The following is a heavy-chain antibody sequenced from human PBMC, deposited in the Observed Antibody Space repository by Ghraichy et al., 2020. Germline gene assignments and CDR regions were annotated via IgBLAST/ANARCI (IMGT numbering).Heavy chain of an antibody. V-gene: IGHV3-30*04. D-gene: IGHD4-17*01. CDR2: ISYDGSNK. CDR1: GFTFSSYA. CDR3: ARVPAGGDYGDL. J-gene: IGHJ5*02. Sequence: GGSPRLSCAASGFTFSSYAMHWVRQAPGKGLEWVAVISYDGSNKYYADSVKGRFTISRDNSKNTLYLQMNSLRAEDTAVYYCARVPAGGDYGDLWGQGTLVTVSS.